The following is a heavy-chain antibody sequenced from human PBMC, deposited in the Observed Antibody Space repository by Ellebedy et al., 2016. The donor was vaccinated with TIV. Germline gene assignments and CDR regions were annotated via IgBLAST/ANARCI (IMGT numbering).Heavy chain of an antibody. J-gene: IGHJ4*02. D-gene: IGHD3-22*01. CDR3: ARQSFGGYSLYDY. CDR1: GGTFSSYA. CDR2: IIPIFGTA. Sequence: SVKVSCXASGGTFSSYAISWVRQAPGQGLEWMGGIIPIFGTANYAQKFQGRVTITADESTSTAYMELSSLRSEDTAVYYCARQSFGGYSLYDYWGQGTLVTVSS. V-gene: IGHV1-69*13.